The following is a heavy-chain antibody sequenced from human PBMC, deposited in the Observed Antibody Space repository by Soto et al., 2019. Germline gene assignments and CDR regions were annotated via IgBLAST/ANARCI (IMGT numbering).Heavy chain of an antibody. Sequence: SETLSLTCAVYGGSFSGYYWSWIRQPPGKGLEWIGEINHSGSTNYNPSLKSRGTISVDTAKNQFSLKLRSVTAADTAVYYCARASPYGDYALEYWGQGTLVTGSS. CDR1: GGSFSGYY. V-gene: IGHV4-34*01. CDR2: INHSGST. J-gene: IGHJ4*02. D-gene: IGHD4-17*01. CDR3: ARASPYGDYALEY.